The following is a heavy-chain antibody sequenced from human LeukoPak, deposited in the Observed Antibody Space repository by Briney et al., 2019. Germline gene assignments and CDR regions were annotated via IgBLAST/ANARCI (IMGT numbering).Heavy chain of an antibody. V-gene: IGHV4-59*11. D-gene: IGHD4-23*01. CDR3: AAWVLDGGNGYNWFDP. J-gene: IGHJ5*02. CDR1: GGSISSHY. Sequence: SETLSLTCTVSGGSISSHYWSWIRQPPGKGLEWVGYIYYSGNTNYNPSLKSRVTISVDTSKNQFSLKLSSVTAADTAVYYCAAWVLDGGNGYNWFDPWGQGTLVTVSS. CDR2: IYYSGNT.